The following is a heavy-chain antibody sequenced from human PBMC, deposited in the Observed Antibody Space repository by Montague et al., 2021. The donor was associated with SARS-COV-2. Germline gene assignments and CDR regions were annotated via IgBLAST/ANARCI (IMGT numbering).Heavy chain of an antibody. CDR3: AGERDYRRNFDF. D-gene: IGHD4-17*01. CDR2: IYKNENS. J-gene: IGHJ4*02. V-gene: IGHV4-59*13. CDR1: GGSISSYY. Sequence: SETLSLTCTVSGGSISSYYWSWIRQTPGKGLEWIAYIYKNENSNYNPSPKSRVAISLDTSRSQIYLNMTSVTAADTAMYFCAGERDYRRNFDFRGQGALVSVS.